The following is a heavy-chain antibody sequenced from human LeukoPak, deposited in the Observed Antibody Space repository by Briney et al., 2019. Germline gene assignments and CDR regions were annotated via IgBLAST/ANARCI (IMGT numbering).Heavy chain of an antibody. CDR1: GGAMHAYY. V-gene: IGHV4-59*08. J-gene: IGHJ2*01. D-gene: IGHD4/OR15-4a*01. CDR3: GRHEYGGNSAWYFDL. CDR2: IHSRGGT. Sequence: SETLSLTCTVSGGAMHAYYWSWIRQPPGKRLQWVAYIHSRGGTNYNPSLKNRVTTSLDTSKNQFFLRLTSVTAADTAIYYCGRHEYGGNSAWYFDLWGRGTLVTVSS.